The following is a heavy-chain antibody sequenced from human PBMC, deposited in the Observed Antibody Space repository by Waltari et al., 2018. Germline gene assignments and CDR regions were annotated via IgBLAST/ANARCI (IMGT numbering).Heavy chain of an antibody. J-gene: IGHJ2*01. V-gene: IGHV3-9*01. CDR3: AASRGVYWYFDF. CDR1: GFAFFAYA. Sequence: EVQLVESGGGLVQPGRSLRLSCAASGFAFFAYAMHWVRQVPGKGREWVSLVSWSGATVGYADSVNGRFSISRDNAKNSLYLQMNSLRVEDTAFYYCAASRGVYWYFDFGSRGTLVSVSS. CDR2: VSWSGATV. D-gene: IGHD3-16*01.